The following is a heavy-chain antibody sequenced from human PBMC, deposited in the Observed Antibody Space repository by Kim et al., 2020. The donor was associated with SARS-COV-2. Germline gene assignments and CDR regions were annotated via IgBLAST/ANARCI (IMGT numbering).Heavy chain of an antibody. D-gene: IGHD3-22*01. CDR1: GYIFSSHS. V-gene: IGHV1-18*04. CDR2: ISGKNGNT. Sequence: ASVKVSCKASGYIFSSHSISWVRQAPGQVLEWMGWISGKNGNTNAAPKFQGRVTMSTDTSTTTAFMEVRSLRYDDTAIYYCARVGQDSTVFDYWGQGTLVTVSS. J-gene: IGHJ4*02. CDR3: ARVGQDSTVFDY.